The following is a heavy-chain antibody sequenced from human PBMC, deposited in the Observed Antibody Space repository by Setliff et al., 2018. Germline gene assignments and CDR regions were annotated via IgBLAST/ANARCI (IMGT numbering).Heavy chain of an antibody. J-gene: IGHJ5*02. Sequence: GGSLRPSCAASGFTFSSYAMSWVRQAPGKGLEWVSAISGSGGSTYYADSVKGRFTISRDNSKNTLYLQMNSLRAEDTAVYYCAKNGFGVVALGVNNWFDPWGQGTPVTVSS. D-gene: IGHD3-10*01. CDR3: AKNGFGVVALGVNNWFDP. CDR2: ISGSGGST. V-gene: IGHV3-23*01. CDR1: GFTFSSYA.